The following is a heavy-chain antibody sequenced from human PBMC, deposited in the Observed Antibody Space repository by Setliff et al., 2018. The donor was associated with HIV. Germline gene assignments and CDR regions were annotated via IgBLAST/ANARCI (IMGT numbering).Heavy chain of an antibody. J-gene: IGHJ1*01. CDR2: IRSKAYGGTT. CDR1: GFTFGDYA. V-gene: IGHV3-49*04. D-gene: IGHD1-26*01. Sequence: GGSLRLSCTASGFTFGDYAMSWVRQAPGKGLEWVGFIRSKAYGGTTEYAASVKGRFIISRDDSKSTAYLQMSSLQTEDTAVYYCTTLSGSLQYWGQGTQVTVSS. CDR3: TTLSGSLQY.